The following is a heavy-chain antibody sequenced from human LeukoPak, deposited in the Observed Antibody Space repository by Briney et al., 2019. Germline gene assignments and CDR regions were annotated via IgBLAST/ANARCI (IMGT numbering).Heavy chain of an antibody. Sequence: GGSLSLSCAASGFTVSSNYMSWLRQAPGKELEGVSVIYSGGSTYYADSVKGRFTISRDNSKNTLHLQLNNQRPEDTAVYYVSRERCCIDAAGDACDIWGQGTMVTVSS. CDR1: GFTVSSNY. D-gene: IGHD6-13*01. CDR2: IYSGGST. V-gene: IGHV3-53*01. J-gene: IGHJ3*02. CDR3: SRERCCIDAAGDACDI.